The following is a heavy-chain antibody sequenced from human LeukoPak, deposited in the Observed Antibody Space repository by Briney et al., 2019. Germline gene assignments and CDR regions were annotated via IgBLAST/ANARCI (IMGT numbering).Heavy chain of an antibody. CDR2: IRYDGSNK. J-gene: IGHJ4*02. V-gene: IGHV3-30*02. CDR1: GFTFSSYG. CDR3: AKGPQLYSGYHPDY. D-gene: IGHD5-12*01. Sequence: TGGSLRLSCAASGFTFSSYGMHWVRQAPGKGLEWVAFIRYDGSNKYYADSVKGRFTISRDFSRNTVGLQMNSLRTEDTAIYYCAKGPQLYSGYHPDYWGQGTLVTVSS.